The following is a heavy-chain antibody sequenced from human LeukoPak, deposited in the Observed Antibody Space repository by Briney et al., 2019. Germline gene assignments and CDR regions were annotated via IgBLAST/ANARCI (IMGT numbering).Heavy chain of an antibody. CDR2: INQDGGEK. J-gene: IGHJ4*02. D-gene: IGHD2-21*01. CDR1: GFRFSAYW. Sequence: GGSLRLSCAASGFRFSAYWMSWVRQAPGKGLEWVANINQDGGEKYYLDSVKGRFAVSGDNAEKSLYLQMNSLRAEDTALYYCVSADFDSDYWGQGTLVTVSS. CDR3: VSADFDSDY. V-gene: IGHV3-7*01.